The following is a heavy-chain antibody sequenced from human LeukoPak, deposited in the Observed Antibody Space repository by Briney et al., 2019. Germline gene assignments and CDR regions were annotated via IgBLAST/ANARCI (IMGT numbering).Heavy chain of an antibody. CDR2: INPSGGST. Sequence: GASVKVSCKASGYTFTSYYMHWVRQAPGQGLEWMGIINPSGGSTSYAQKFQGRVTMTRDKSTSTAYMELSSLRSEDTAVYYCARYCSSTSCYTFKDYWGQGTLVTVSS. J-gene: IGHJ4*02. D-gene: IGHD2-2*02. V-gene: IGHV1-46*01. CDR3: ARYCSSTSCYTFKDY. CDR1: GYTFTSYY.